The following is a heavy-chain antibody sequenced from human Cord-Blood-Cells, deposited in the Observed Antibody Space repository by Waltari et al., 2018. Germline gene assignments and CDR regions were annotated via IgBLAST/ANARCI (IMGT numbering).Heavy chain of an antibody. CDR3: ARPEVYGDYQPYYYYGMDV. J-gene: IGHJ6*02. CDR2: IYYSGST. V-gene: IGHV4-39*01. D-gene: IGHD4-17*01. CDR1: GCSISSSSYS. Sequence: QLQLQESGPGLVKPSETLSLTCPVPGCSISSSSYSWGWIRQPPGKGLEWIGSIYYSGSTYYNPSLKSRVTISVDTSKNQFSLKLSSVTAADTAVYYCARPEVYGDYQPYYYYGMDVWGQGTTVTVSS.